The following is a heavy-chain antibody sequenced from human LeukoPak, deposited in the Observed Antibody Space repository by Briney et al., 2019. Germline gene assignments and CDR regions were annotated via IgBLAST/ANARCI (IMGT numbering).Heavy chain of an antibody. Sequence: PGGSLRLSCAASGFTFSTCGMHWVRQAPGKGLEWVSGISWNSGSIGYADSVKGRFTISRDNAKNSLYLQMNSLRAEDTALYYCAKDTYYDILTGCSTFDYWGQGTLVTVSS. CDR3: AKDTYYDILTGCSTFDY. J-gene: IGHJ4*02. V-gene: IGHV3-9*01. CDR1: GFTFSTCG. D-gene: IGHD3-9*01. CDR2: ISWNSGSI.